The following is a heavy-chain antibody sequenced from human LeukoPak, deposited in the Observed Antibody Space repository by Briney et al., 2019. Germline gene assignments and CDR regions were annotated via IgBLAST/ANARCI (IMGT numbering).Heavy chain of an antibody. V-gene: IGHV1-46*01. J-gene: IGHJ4*02. D-gene: IGHD3-22*01. CDR2: INPSGGST. CDR1: GYTFTSYY. Sequence: VSVKVSCKASGYTFTSYYMNWVRQAPGQGLEWMGMINPSGGSTNYAQKFQGRVTVTRDTSTSTVYMELSSLRSEDTAVYYCARGSINYNSGGYYDNPPLDYWGQGTLVTVSS. CDR3: ARGSINYNSGGYYDNPPLDY.